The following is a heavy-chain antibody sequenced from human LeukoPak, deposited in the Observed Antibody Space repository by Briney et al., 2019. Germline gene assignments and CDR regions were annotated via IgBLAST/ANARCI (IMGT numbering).Heavy chain of an antibody. D-gene: IGHD3-22*01. V-gene: IGHV1-18*04. J-gene: IGHJ6*02. CDR1: GYTFTGYY. Sequence: ASVKVSCKASGYTFTGYYMHWVRQAPGQGLEWMGWISAYNGNTNYAQKLQGRVTMTTDTSTSTAYMELRSLRSDDTAVYYCARDISGYFGFMDVWGQGTTVTVSS. CDR2: ISAYNGNT. CDR3: ARDISGYFGFMDV.